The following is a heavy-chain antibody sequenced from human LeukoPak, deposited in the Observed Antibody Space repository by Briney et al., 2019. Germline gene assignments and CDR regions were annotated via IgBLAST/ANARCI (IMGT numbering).Heavy chain of an antibody. CDR3: ARYRIAVAGTSN. V-gene: IGHV4-39*01. D-gene: IGHD6-19*01. CDR2: IYYSGST. CDR1: GGSTSSSSYY. J-gene: IGHJ4*02. Sequence: SETLSLTCAVSGGSTSSSSYYWGWLRQPPGKGLEWIGSIYYSGSTYYNPSLQSRVTISIDTSKNTFSLKQSSVTAADTAVYYCARYRIAVAGTSNWGEGTLVTVSP.